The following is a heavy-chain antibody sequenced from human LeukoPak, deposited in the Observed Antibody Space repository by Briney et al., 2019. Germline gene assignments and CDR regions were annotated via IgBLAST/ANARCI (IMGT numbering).Heavy chain of an antibody. V-gene: IGHV5-51*01. J-gene: IGHJ4*02. D-gene: IGHD1-26*01. Sequence: GESLKISCQGSGFSFTTHWIGWVRQMPGKGLEWMGSFYPSDSDTRDSPSFQGQVTISADKSISTAYLQWSSLRASDTAMYYCARRLYRGDSMTAFDHWGQGTLVTVSS. CDR3: ARRLYRGDSMTAFDH. CDR1: GFSFTTHW. CDR2: FYPSDSDT.